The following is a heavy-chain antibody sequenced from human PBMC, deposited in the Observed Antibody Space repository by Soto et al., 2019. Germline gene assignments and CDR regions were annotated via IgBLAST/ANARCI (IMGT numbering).Heavy chain of an antibody. D-gene: IGHD6-13*01. CDR2: ISSSTSHT. Sequence: QVQLVESGGGLVKPGGSLRLSCAVSGFTFSDYYMTWLRHAPGKGLEWVSYISSSTSHTNYADSVKGRFTISRDNAKNSLFLQMNSLRAEDTAVYYCARGMGAAADYCDFWGQGTLVTVSS. J-gene: IGHJ4*02. V-gene: IGHV3-11*05. CDR3: ARGMGAAADYCDF. CDR1: GFTFSDYY.